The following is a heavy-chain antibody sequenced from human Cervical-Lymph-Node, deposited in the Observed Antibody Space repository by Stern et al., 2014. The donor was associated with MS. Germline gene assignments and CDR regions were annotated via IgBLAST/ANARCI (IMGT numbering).Heavy chain of an antibody. D-gene: IGHD3-16*01. CDR3: ARSDRLWGSFDY. V-gene: IGHV4-31*03. J-gene: IGHJ4*02. Sequence: MQLVESGPGLVKPSQTLSLTCTVSGASISTVGYYWSWIRQHPGKGLEWIAYISYIGSTYYNPSFKSRVSISADTSKNQFSLNLTSVTAADTALYYCARSDRLWGSFDYWGQGTLVAVSS. CDR1: GASISTVGYY. CDR2: ISYIGST.